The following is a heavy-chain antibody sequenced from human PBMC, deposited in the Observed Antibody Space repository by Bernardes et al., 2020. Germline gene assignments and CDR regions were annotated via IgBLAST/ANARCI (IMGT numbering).Heavy chain of an antibody. D-gene: IGHD6-13*01. V-gene: IGHV4-61*01. CDR3: ARAIAAAGPGWLYYYYYGMDV. J-gene: IGHJ6*02. CDR2: IYYSGST. CDR1: GGSVSSGSYY. Sequence: SETLSLTCTVSGGSVSSGSYYWSWIRQPPGKGLEWIGYIYYSGSTNYNPSLKSRVTISVDTSKNQFSLKLSSVTAADTAVYYCARAIAAAGPGWLYYYYYGMDVWGQGTTVTVSS.